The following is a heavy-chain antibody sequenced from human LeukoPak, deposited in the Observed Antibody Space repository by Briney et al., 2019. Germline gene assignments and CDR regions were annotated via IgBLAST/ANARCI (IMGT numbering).Heavy chain of an antibody. CDR2: IYTSGST. V-gene: IGHV4-61*02. CDR3: AREVGYNDYGGNGCDY. J-gene: IGHJ4*02. Sequence: SETLSLTCTVSGGSISSGSYYWSWIRQPAGKGLEWIGRIYTSGSTNYNPSLKSRVTISVDTSKNQFSLKLSSVTAADTAEYYCAREVGYNDYGGNGCDYWGQGTLVTVSS. D-gene: IGHD4-23*01. CDR1: GGSISSGSYY.